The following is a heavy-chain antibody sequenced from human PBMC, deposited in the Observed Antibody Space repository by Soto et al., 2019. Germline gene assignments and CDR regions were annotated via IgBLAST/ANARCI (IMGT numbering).Heavy chain of an antibody. CDR2: IYYSGST. J-gene: IGHJ4*02. CDR1: GGSIRSYY. V-gene: IGHV4-59*01. Sequence: LSLTCTVSGGSIRSYYWTWIRQPSGKGLEWIGYIYYSGSTAYNPSLKSRVTISLDTSKSQFSLRLSSVTAADTAVYYCVREQGHSFDYWGQGTLVTVSS. CDR3: VREQGHSFDY.